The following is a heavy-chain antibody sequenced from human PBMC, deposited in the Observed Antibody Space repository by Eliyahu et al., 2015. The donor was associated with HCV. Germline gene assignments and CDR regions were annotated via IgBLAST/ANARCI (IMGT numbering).Heavy chain of an antibody. CDR1: GFPFSGYW. CDR3: ARAGFLGAFDI. V-gene: IGHV3-74*01. CDR2: TNRDGSST. Sequence: EVQLVESGGGLVQPGGSLRLXCAASGFPFSGYWIHWVRQAPGKGLVWVSHTNRDGSSTTYGDSVKGRFTISRDNAKNTLFLQMNSLRDEDTAVYYCARAGFLGAFDIWGQGTMVTVSS. D-gene: IGHD2/OR15-2a*01. J-gene: IGHJ3*02.